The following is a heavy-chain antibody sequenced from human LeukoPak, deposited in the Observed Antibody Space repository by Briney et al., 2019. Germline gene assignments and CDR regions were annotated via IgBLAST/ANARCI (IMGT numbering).Heavy chain of an antibody. Sequence: GGSLRLSCAASGFTFSGYSMNWDRQAPGKGLEWVSYISSGSSTIFYADSVKGRFTISRDNAQSSLYLQMNSLRAEDTAVYYCATHPYAIAAAGVPWGQGTLVTVSS. CDR2: ISSGSSTI. J-gene: IGHJ4*02. D-gene: IGHD6-13*01. CDR3: ATHPYAIAAAGVP. CDR1: GFTFSGYS. V-gene: IGHV3-48*04.